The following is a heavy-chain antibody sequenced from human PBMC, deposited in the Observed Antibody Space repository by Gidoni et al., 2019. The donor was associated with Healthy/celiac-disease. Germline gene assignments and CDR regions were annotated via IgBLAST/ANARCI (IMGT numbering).Heavy chain of an antibody. V-gene: IGHV3-30*18. J-gene: IGHJ6*02. CDR2: ISYDGSNK. CDR3: AKTLYAPLGYYYGMDV. CDR1: GFTFSSYG. Sequence: QVQLVESGGGVVQPGRSLRLSCAASGFTFSSYGMHWVRQAPGKGLEWVAVISYDGSNKYYADSVKGRFTISRDNSKNTLYLQMNSLRAEDTAVYYCAKTLYAPLGYYYGMDVWGQGTTVTVSS. D-gene: IGHD3-16*02.